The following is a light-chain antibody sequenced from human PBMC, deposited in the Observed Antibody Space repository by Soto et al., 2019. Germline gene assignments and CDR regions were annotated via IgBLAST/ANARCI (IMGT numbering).Light chain of an antibody. CDR1: SSDVGGYNY. CDR2: DVS. Sequence: QSALTQPRSVSRSPGQSVTISCTGTSSDVGGYNYVTWYQQHPDKAPKLMIYDVSKRPSGVPDRFSGSKSGNTASLTISGLQAEDEADYYCCSFAGSFILLFGGGTKLTVL. J-gene: IGLJ2*01. V-gene: IGLV2-11*01. CDR3: CSFAGSFILL.